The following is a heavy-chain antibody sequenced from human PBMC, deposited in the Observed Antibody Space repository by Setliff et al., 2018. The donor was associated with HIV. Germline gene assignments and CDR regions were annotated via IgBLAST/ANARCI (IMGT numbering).Heavy chain of an antibody. J-gene: IGHJ6*03. D-gene: IGHD3-10*01. CDR1: GGSFSSYH. Sequence: SETLSLTCTVSGGSFSSYHWSWIRHRAGKGLAWIGHIYASGSTKYNPSLESRVTMSVDTSRTRFPLKLRSVTAADTAVYYCARVGASGVPSTMDYYYYMDVWGKGTTVTVSS. CDR3: ARVGASGVPSTMDYYYYMDV. V-gene: IGHV4-4*07. CDR2: IYASGST.